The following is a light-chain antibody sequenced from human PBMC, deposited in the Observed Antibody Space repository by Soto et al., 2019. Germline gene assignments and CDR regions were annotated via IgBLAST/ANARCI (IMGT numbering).Light chain of an antibody. CDR3: SSYTTTTTPFV. V-gene: IGLV2-14*01. J-gene: IGLJ1*01. CDR1: SSDVGGYNY. Sequence: QSVPTQPASVSGSPGQSITISCTGTSSDVGGYNYVSWYQQHPGKVPKLMIYEVSNRPSGVSNRFSGSKSGNTASLTISGLQAEDEADYYCSSYTTTTTPFVFGTGTKVTVL. CDR2: EVS.